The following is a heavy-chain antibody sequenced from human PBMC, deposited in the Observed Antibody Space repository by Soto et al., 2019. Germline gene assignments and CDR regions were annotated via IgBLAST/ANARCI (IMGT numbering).Heavy chain of an antibody. J-gene: IGHJ4*02. Sequence: SETLSLTCTVSGGSISSGDYYWSWIRQPPGKGLEWIGYIYYSGSTYYNPSLKSRVTISVDTSKNQFSLKLSSVTAADTAVYYCASYYDSSVTGFDYWGQGTLVTVSS. CDR2: IYYSGST. D-gene: IGHD3-22*01. V-gene: IGHV4-30-4*01. CDR1: GGSISSGDYY. CDR3: ASYYDSSVTGFDY.